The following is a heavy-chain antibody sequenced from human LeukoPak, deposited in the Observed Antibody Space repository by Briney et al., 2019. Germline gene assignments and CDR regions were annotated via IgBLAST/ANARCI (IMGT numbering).Heavy chain of an antibody. D-gene: IGHD1-1*01. CDR2: INPNSDGT. CDR3: ARVPFVRWNDVGWFDP. V-gene: IGHV1-2*02. CDR1: GYTFTGYY. J-gene: IGHJ5*02. Sequence: ASVKVSCKASGYTFTGYYMHWVRQAPGQGLEWMGWINPNSDGTNYAQKFQGRVTMTRDTSISTAYMELSRLRSDDTAVYYCARVPFVRWNDVGWFDPWGQGTLVTVSS.